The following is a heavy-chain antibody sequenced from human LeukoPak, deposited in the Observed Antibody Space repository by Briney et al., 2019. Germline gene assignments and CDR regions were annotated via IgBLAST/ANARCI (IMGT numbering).Heavy chain of an antibody. CDR2: IYTSGST. D-gene: IGHD4-23*01. V-gene: IGHV4-4*07. CDR3: ARGSTVVKAFDI. Sequence: PSETLSLTCTVSGGSISSYFWSWIRQPAGKGLDWIGRIYTSGSTNYNPSLKSRATMSVDTSKNQFTLKLSSVTAADTAVYYCARGSTVVKAFDIWGQGTMVNVSS. CDR1: GGSISSYF. J-gene: IGHJ3*02.